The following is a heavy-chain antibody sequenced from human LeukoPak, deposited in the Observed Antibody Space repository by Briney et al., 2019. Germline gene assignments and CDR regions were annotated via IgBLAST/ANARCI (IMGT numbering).Heavy chain of an antibody. CDR3: ARALRRYYDSSGYYYYSDY. J-gene: IGHJ4*02. CDR1: GYTLTELS. Sequence: ASVKVSCKVSGYTLTELSMHWVRQAPGKGLEWMGGFDPEDGETIYAQKFQGRVTITRDTSASTAYMELSSLRSEDTAVYYCARALRRYYDSSGYYYYSDYWGQGTLVTVSS. CDR2: FDPEDGET. V-gene: IGHV1-24*01. D-gene: IGHD3-22*01.